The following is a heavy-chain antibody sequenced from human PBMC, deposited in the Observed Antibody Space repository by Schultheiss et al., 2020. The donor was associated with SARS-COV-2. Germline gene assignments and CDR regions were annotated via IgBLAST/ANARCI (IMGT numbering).Heavy chain of an antibody. V-gene: IGHV4-59*01. Sequence: SETLSLTCTVSGGSISSYYWSWIRQPPGKGLEWIGYIYYSGSTNYNPSLKSRVTMSVDTSKNQFSLKLSSVTAADTAVYYCARSYYGSGSHLDYWGQGTLVTVSS. D-gene: IGHD3-10*01. J-gene: IGHJ4*02. CDR2: IYYSGST. CDR1: GGSISSYY. CDR3: ARSYYGSGSHLDY.